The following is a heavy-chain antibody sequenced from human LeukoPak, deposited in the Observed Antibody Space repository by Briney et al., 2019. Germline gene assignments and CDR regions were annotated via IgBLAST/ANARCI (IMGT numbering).Heavy chain of an antibody. CDR1: GGSISSYY. D-gene: IGHD5-18*01. J-gene: IGHJ5*02. CDR2: IYYSGST. Sequence: PSETLSLTCTVSGGSISSYYWSWIRQPPGKGLEWIGYIYYSGSTNYNPSLKSRVTISVDTSKNQFSLKLSSVTAADTAVYYCARLGYSYGYWFDPWGQGTLATVSS. V-gene: IGHV4-59*08. CDR3: ARLGYSYGYWFDP.